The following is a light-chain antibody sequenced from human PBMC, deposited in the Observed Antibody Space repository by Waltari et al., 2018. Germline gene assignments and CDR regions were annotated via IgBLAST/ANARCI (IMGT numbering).Light chain of an antibody. Sequence: IVLTQSPGTLSLSPGERASLSCRASQRVSRRYLAWYQQKPGQPPRILIYGAFSRATGIPDRFSGSGAATDYSLTISRLEPEDFAVYYCQQYGSSPLTFGGGTKVEIK. J-gene: IGKJ4*01. CDR1: QRVSRRY. V-gene: IGKV3-20*01. CDR2: GAF. CDR3: QQYGSSPLT.